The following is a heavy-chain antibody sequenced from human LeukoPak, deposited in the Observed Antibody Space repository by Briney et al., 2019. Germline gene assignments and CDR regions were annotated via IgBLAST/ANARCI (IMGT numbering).Heavy chain of an antibody. J-gene: IGHJ4*02. Sequence: ASVKVSCKASGYTFTSYGISWVRQAPGQGLEWMGWISAYNGNTNYAQKFQGRVTITADKSTSTAYMELSSLRSEDTAVYYCARCGSGSYEDHWGQGTLVTVSS. D-gene: IGHD3-10*01. CDR2: ISAYNGNT. CDR3: ARCGSGSYEDH. V-gene: IGHV1-18*01. CDR1: GYTFTSYG.